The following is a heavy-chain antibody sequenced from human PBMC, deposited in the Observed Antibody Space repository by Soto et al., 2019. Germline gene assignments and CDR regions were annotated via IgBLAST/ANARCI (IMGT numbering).Heavy chain of an antibody. V-gene: IGHV1-69*08. CDR2: IIPILGIA. J-gene: IGHJ6*02. CDR1: GGTFSSYT. D-gene: IGHD3-9*01. Sequence: QVQLVQSGAEVKKPGSSVKVSCKASGGTFSSYTISWVRQAPGQGLEWMGRIIPILGIANYAQKFQGRVTITADKSTSTADVELSSLRSEDTAVYYCARDTSPYYDTPYGMDVWGQGTTVTVSS. CDR3: ARDTSPYYDTPYGMDV.